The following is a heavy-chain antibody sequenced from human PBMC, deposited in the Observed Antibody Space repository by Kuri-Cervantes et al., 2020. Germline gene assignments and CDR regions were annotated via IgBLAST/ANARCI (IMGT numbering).Heavy chain of an antibody. CDR1: GAPITSDY. D-gene: IGHD3-10*01. CDR2: IYYSGTT. Sequence: SETLSLTCTVSGAPITSDYWSWIRQPPGKGLEWIAQIYYSGTTKYNPSLKSRITISLDTSKNQFSLKLSSVTAADTAVYYCVRPSPSGSYLGWFDPWGQGTLVTVSS. J-gene: IGHJ5*02. CDR3: VRPSPSGSYLGWFDP. V-gene: IGHV4-59*08.